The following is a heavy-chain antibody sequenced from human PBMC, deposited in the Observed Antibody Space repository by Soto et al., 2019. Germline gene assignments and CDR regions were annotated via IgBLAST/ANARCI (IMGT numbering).Heavy chain of an antibody. J-gene: IGHJ4*02. D-gene: IGHD2-2*02. CDR1: GFTFSSYA. CDR2: ISYDGSNK. V-gene: IGHV3-30-3*01. CDR3: ARDSSAGVCSSTSCYRSALFDY. Sequence: LRLSCAASGFTFSSYAMHWVRQAPGKGLEWVAVISYDGSNKYYADSVKGRFTISRDNSKNTLYLQMNSLRAEDTAVYYCARDSSAGVCSSTSCYRSALFDYWGQGTLVTVSS.